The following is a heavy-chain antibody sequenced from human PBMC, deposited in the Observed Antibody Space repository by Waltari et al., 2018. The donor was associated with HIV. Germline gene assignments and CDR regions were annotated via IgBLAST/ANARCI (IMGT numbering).Heavy chain of an antibody. Sequence: QWGAGLLKPSETLSLTCAVYGGSFSGYYWSWIRQPPGKGLEWIGEINHSGSTNYNPSLKSRVTISVDTSKNQFSLKLSSVTAADTAVYYCARPGGDSFDYWGQGTLVTVSS. CDR2: INHSGST. CDR3: ARPGGDSFDY. CDR1: GGSFSGYY. D-gene: IGHD4-17*01. V-gene: IGHV4-34*01. J-gene: IGHJ4*02.